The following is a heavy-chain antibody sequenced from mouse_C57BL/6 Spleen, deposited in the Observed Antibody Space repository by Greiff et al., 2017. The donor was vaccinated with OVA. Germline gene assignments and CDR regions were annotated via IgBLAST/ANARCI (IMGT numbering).Heavy chain of an antibody. Sequence: QVHVKQPGAELVKPGASVKLSCKASGYTFTSYWMHWVKQRPGRGLEWIGRIDPNSGGTKYNEKFKSKATLTVDKPSSTAYMQLSSLTSEDSAVYYCAGSNYGLVYFDYWGQGTTLTVSS. CDR3: AGSNYGLVYFDY. J-gene: IGHJ2*01. V-gene: IGHV1-72*01. CDR1: GYTFTSYW. D-gene: IGHD2-5*01. CDR2: IDPNSGGT.